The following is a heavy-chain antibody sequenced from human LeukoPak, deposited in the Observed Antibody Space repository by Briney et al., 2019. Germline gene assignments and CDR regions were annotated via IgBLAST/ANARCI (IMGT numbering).Heavy chain of an antibody. CDR2: ISGSGGTT. V-gene: IGHV3-23*01. Sequence: GGTLRLSCTASGFIFSRYGMSWVRQAPGKGLEWVSAISGSGGTTYYADSVKGRFTIARDNSKNTLYLQMNSLRAEDTAVYYCAKDRDVWGSLLDYWGQGTLVSVSS. J-gene: IGHJ4*02. CDR1: GFIFSRYG. CDR3: AKDRDVWGSLLDY. D-gene: IGHD3-16*01.